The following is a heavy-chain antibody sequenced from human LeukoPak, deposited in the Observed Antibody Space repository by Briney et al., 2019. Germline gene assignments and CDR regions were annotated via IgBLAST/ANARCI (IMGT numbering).Heavy chain of an antibody. CDR2: IIPIFGTA. CDR3: ARSFDSSGYYYVNWFDP. D-gene: IGHD3-22*01. Sequence: SVKVSCKASGGTFSSYAISWVRQAPGQGLEWMGGIIPIFGTANYAQKLQGRVTITTDESTSTAYMELSSLRSEDTAVYYCARSFDSSGYYYVNWFDPWGQGTLVTVSS. J-gene: IGHJ5*02. CDR1: GGTFSSYA. V-gene: IGHV1-69*05.